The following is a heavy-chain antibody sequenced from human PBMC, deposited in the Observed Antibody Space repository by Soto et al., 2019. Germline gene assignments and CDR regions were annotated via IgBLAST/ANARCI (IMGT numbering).Heavy chain of an antibody. J-gene: IGHJ4*02. CDR1: GFTFTSYA. CDR2: ISSGGST. Sequence: EVQLLESGGGLVQPEGSLRLSCAASGFTFTSYAMGRVRQAPGKGLEWVSVISSGGSTYYADSVRGRFTISRDNSKDTLSLQMNSLRAEDTAVYYCAKRRGAGGHFDYWGQGALVTVSS. CDR3: AKRRGAGGHFDY. V-gene: IGHV3-23*01. D-gene: IGHD2-15*01.